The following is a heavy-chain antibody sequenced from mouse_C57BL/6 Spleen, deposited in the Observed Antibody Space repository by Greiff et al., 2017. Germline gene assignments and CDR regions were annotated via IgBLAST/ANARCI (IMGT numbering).Heavy chain of an antibody. J-gene: IGHJ1*03. V-gene: IGHV2-2*01. D-gene: IGHD2-4*01. Sequence: QVQLQQSGPGLVQPSQSLSITCTVSGFSLTSYGVHWVRQSPGKGLEWLGVIWSGGSTDYNAAFISRLSISKDNSKSQVFFKMNSLQADDTAIYYCARNKRYYDYGGGYFDVWGTGTTVTVSS. CDR2: IWSGGST. CDR1: GFSLTSYG. CDR3: ARNKRYYDYGGGYFDV.